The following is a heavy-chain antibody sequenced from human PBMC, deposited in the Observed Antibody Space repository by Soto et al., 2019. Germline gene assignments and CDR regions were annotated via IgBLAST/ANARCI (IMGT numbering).Heavy chain of an antibody. V-gene: IGHV4-59*01. J-gene: IGHJ5*02. CDR2: IHYTGRT. D-gene: IGHD1-1*01. Sequence: SETLSLTCTVSGGSMSRYYWTWIRQPPGKGLEWIGNIHYTGRTNYNPSLKSRVTILLGTSTSQFSLKVSSVTAADTAVYYCARDLTTSSTDGPLDPWGHGTLVTVSS. CDR1: GGSMSRYY. CDR3: ARDLTTSSTDGPLDP.